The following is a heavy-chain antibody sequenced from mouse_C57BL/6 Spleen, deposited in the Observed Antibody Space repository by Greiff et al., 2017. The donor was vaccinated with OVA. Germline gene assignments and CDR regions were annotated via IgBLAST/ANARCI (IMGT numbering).Heavy chain of an antibody. CDR3: ARPDYYGSSYGAWFAY. V-gene: IGHV5-17*01. CDR2: ISSGSSTI. Sequence: EVKLMESGGGLVKPGGSLKLSCAASGFTFSDYGMHWVRQAPEKGLEWVAYISSGSSTIYYADTVKGRFTISRDNAKNTLFLQMTSLRSEDTAMYYCARPDYYGSSYGAWFAYWGQGTLVTVSA. D-gene: IGHD1-1*01. J-gene: IGHJ3*01. CDR1: GFTFSDYG.